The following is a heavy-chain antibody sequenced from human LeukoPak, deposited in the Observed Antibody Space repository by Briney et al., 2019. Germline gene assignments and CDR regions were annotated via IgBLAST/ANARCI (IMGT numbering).Heavy chain of an antibody. CDR1: GFTFSSYS. Sequence: GGSLRLSCAASGFTFSSYSMNWVRQAPGKGLEWISYISSSSSTIYYADSVKGRFTISRDNAKNSLYLQMNSPRAEDTAVYYCARGTYCSSTSCLDYWGQGTLVTVSS. D-gene: IGHD2-2*01. J-gene: IGHJ4*02. V-gene: IGHV3-48*01. CDR2: ISSSSSTI. CDR3: ARGTYCSSTSCLDY.